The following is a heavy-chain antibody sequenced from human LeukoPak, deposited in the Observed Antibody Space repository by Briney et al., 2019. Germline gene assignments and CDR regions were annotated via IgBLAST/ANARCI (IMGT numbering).Heavy chain of an antibody. J-gene: IGHJ3*02. Sequence: SQTLSLTCAISGDSVSSNSATWNWIRQSPSRGLEWLGRIYYRSKWYNEYAVSVKGRINVNPDTSKNQFSLQLNSVTPEDTAVYYCARSLPRAFDIWGQGTMVTVSS. CDR2: IYYRSKWYN. CDR3: ARSLPRAFDI. CDR1: GDSVSSNSAT. D-gene: IGHD3-16*02. V-gene: IGHV6-1*01.